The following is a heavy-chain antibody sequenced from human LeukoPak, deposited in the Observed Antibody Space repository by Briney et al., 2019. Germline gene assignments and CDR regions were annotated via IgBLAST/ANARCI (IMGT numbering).Heavy chain of an antibody. J-gene: IGHJ4*02. CDR1: GFTSSNAW. V-gene: IGHV3-15*01. Sequence: GGPLRLSCAASGFTSSNAWMSWVRQAPGKGLEWVCRIKSKSDDGTTDYAAPVKGRFTISRDDSKNTLYLQMNSLKTEDTDVYYCTTESEGWPGSYYAFWGQGTLVTVSS. CDR3: TTESEGWPGSYYAF. D-gene: IGHD3-10*01. CDR2: IKSKSDDGTT.